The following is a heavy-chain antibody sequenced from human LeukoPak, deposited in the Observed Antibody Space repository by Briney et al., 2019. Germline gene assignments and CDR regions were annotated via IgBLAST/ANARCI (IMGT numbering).Heavy chain of an antibody. CDR1: GGYISSYY. CDR2: MSHSGST. Sequence: SKTLSLTCTVPGGYISSYYWSWIRQPPGKGLEWIGYMSHSGSTNYSPSLKSRVTISLDTSKNQFSLKLTSVTAADTAVNYCARGRTSFDYWGQGTLVTVSS. CDR3: ARGRTSFDY. V-gene: IGHV4-59*01. D-gene: IGHD4/OR15-4a*01. J-gene: IGHJ4*02.